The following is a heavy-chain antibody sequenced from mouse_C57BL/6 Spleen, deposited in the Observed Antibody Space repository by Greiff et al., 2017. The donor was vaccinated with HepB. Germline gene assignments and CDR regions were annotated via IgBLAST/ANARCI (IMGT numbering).Heavy chain of an antibody. J-gene: IGHJ1*03. V-gene: IGHV1-80*01. CDR3: AREEGEDEGYCDV. CDR1: GYAFSSYW. CDR2: IYPGDGDT. Sequence: VQLQQSGAELVKPGASVKISCKASGYAFSSYWMNWVKQRPGKGLEWIGQIYPGDGDTNYNGKFQGKATLTADKSSSTAYMQRSSLTSEDAAVEVWAREEGEDEGYCDVWGTGTTVTVSS.